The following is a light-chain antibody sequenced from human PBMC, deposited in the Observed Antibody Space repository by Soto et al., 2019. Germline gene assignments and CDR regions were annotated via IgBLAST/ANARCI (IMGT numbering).Light chain of an antibody. CDR1: QSISSY. V-gene: IGKV1-5*03. CDR3: QQYNSYSPT. CDR2: KAS. Sequence: DIQMTQSPSSLSASIGDRVTITCRASQSISSYLNWFQQKPGEAPKLLIHKASSLQSGVPSRFSGSGSGTDFTLTISSLHPDDFATYYCQQYNSYSPTFGQGTRVEIK. J-gene: IGKJ1*01.